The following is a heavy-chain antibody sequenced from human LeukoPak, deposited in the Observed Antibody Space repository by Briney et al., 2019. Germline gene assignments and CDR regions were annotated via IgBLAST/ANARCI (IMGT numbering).Heavy chain of an antibody. V-gene: IGHV1-8*03. D-gene: IGHD5-12*01. CDR2: MNPNSGST. CDR1: GYTFKSYD. CDR3: ARGRSTGYPYYFEY. J-gene: IGHJ4*02. Sequence: ASVKVSRKASGYTFKSYDINWVRQATGQGLEWMGWMNPNSGSTGYAQKFQGRVTITRNTSISTAYMELSGLRSEDTAVYYCARGRSTGYPYYFEYWGQGTLVTVSS.